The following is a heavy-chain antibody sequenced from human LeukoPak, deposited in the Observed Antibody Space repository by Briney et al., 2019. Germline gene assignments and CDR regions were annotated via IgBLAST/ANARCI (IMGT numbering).Heavy chain of an antibody. Sequence: GSLRLSCAASGFTFSSYSMNWVRQAPGKGLEWIGYIYYSGSTNYNPSLKSRVTISVDTSKNQFSLKLSSVTAADTAVYYCARVAQDTAMVTTYFDYWGQGTLVTVSS. V-gene: IGHV4-59*01. CDR1: GFTFSSYS. J-gene: IGHJ4*02. D-gene: IGHD5-18*01. CDR2: IYYSGST. CDR3: ARVAQDTAMVTTYFDY.